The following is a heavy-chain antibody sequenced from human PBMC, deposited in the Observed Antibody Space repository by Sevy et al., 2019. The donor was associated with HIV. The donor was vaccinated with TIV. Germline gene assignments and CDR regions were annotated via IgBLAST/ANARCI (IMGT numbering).Heavy chain of an antibody. D-gene: IGHD2-2*01. CDR3: ARETYCSSTSCYDDYYYGMDV. CDR2: ISSSSSTI. Sequence: GGSLRLSCAASGFTFSSYSMNWVRQAPGKGLEWVSYISSSSSTIYYADSVKGRFTISRGNAKNSLYLQMNSLRAEDTAVYYCARETYCSSTSCYDDYYYGMDVWGQGTTVTVSS. J-gene: IGHJ6*02. V-gene: IGHV3-48*01. CDR1: GFTFSSYS.